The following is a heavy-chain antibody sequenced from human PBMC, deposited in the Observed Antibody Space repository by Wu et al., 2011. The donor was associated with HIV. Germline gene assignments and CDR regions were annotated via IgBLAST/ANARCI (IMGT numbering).Heavy chain of an antibody. CDR1: GGTFSNYA. Sequence: QVQLVQSGAEVKKPGSSVKVSCKASGGTFSNYAISWVRQAPGQGLEWMGGIIPIFGTANYAQKFQGRVTITTDESTSTAYMELSSLRSEDTAVYYCARADYYDSSGYYFVYNWFDPWGQGTLVTVSS. V-gene: IGHV1-69*05. J-gene: IGHJ5*02. CDR3: ARADYYDSSGYYFVYNWFDP. CDR2: IIPIFGTA. D-gene: IGHD3-22*01.